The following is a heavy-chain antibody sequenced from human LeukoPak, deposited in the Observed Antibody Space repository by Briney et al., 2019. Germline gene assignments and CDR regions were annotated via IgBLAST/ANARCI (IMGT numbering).Heavy chain of an antibody. CDR3: ATPGYCTNGVCSGTAFDI. CDR2: FDPGDGET. CDR1: GYTLTELS. J-gene: IGHJ3*02. V-gene: IGHV1-24*01. Sequence: ASVKVSCKVSGYTLTELSMHWVRQAPGKGLEWMGGFDPGDGETIYAQKFQGTVTMTEDTSTDTAYMELSSLRSEHTAVYYCATPGYCTNGVCSGTAFDIWGQGTMVTVSS. D-gene: IGHD2-8*01.